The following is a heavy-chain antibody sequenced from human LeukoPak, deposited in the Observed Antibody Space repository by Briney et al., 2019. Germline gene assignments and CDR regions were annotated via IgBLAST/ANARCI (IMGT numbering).Heavy chain of an antibody. CDR1: GGSISSSSYY. V-gene: IGHV4-39*07. Sequence: SETLSLTCTVSGGSISSSSYYWGWVRQPPGKGLEWIGSIYYSGSTHYNPSLKSRLTISVDTSNNQFSLKLTSVTAADTAVYYCARGELLWFGELSGYGMDVWGQGTTVTVSS. CDR3: ARGELLWFGELSGYGMDV. J-gene: IGHJ6*02. CDR2: IYYSGST. D-gene: IGHD3-10*01.